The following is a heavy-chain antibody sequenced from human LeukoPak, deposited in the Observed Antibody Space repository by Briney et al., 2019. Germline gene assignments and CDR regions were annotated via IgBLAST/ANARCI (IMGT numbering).Heavy chain of an antibody. V-gene: IGHV1-2*02. Sequence: GASVRVSCKASGYTFTGYYIHWVRQAPGPGLEWLGWISPNTGGTHYAQNFQDRVTVTRDTSISTAYMDLSRLRSDDTAVYYCARDRGYSGYDVWGQGTLVTVSS. CDR1: GYTFTGYY. J-gene: IGHJ4*02. D-gene: IGHD5-12*01. CDR3: ARDRGYSGYDV. CDR2: ISPNTGGT.